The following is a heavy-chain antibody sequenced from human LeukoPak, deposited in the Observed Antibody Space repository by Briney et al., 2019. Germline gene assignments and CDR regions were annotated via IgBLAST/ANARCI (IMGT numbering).Heavy chain of an antibody. CDR1: GFTFTSYW. D-gene: IGHD1-26*01. CDR3: SNGIYRDSY. V-gene: IGHV3-7*01. Sequence: PGGSLRLSCEASGFTFTSYWMAWVRQAPGKGLEWVANIAQDGAEAVYADSVRGRFSIPRDNAKNSLYLQMNNLRAEDTAVYYCSNGIYRDSYWGQGTQVTVSS. CDR2: IAQDGAEA. J-gene: IGHJ4*02.